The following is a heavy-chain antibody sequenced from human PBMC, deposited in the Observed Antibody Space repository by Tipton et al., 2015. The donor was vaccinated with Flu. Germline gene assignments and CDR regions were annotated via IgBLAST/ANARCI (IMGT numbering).Heavy chain of an antibody. J-gene: IGHJ4*02. CDR3: ARHTGDSVRGVIDY. Sequence: GLVKPSETLSLTCSVSGYSISSSYYWGWVRRPPGKRLEWIGTIYHSGSTYYNPSLKSRLTISVDTSKNQFSLKLSSVTAADTAVYYCARHTGDSVRGVIDYWGQGTLVTVSS. D-gene: IGHD3-10*02. V-gene: IGHV4-38-2*01. CDR1: GYSISSSYY. CDR2: IYHSGST.